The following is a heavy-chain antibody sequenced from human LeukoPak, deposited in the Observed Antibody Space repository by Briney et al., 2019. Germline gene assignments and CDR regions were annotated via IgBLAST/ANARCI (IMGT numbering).Heavy chain of an antibody. V-gene: IGHV1-2*02. CDR2: INPNSAGT. J-gene: IGHJ6*02. CDR1: GYTFTGYY. D-gene: IGHD2-2*01. CDR3: ARSTYCSSSSCYGLDD. Sequence: ASVKVSCKASGYTFTGYYIHWVRQAPGRGLEWMGWINPNSAGTSYAQKFQGRVTMVRDTSITTAYMELSSLRSDDTAVYYCARSTYCSSSSCYGLDDWGQGTTVTVSS.